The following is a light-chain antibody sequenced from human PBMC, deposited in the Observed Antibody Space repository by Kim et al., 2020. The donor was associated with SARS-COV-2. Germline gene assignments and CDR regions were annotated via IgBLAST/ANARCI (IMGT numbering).Light chain of an antibody. J-gene: IGKJ2*01. V-gene: IGKV4-1*01. CDR2: WAS. CDR3: QQYYSNPRT. Sequence: DIVMTQSPDSLAVSLGERATINCKSSQSVLYSSNNKNFLAWYQQKPGRPPKLLIFWASTRESGVPDRFSGSGSGTDFTLTISSLQAEDVAVYYCQQYYSNPRTFGQGTKLEI. CDR1: QSVLYSSNNKNF.